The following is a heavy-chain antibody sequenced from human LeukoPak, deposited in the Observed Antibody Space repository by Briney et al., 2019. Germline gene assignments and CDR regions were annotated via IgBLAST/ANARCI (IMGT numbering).Heavy chain of an antibody. CDR2: INYSGST. D-gene: IGHD6-13*01. CDR1: GGSISSYY. Sequence: SETLSLTCTVSGGSISSYYWSWIRQPPGKGLEWIGYINYSGSTNYNPSLKSRVTISVDTSKNQFSLKLSSVTAADTAVYYCARDGIAAAGKVSYYYMDVWGKGTTVTISS. V-gene: IGHV4-59*01. J-gene: IGHJ6*03. CDR3: ARDGIAAAGKVSYYYMDV.